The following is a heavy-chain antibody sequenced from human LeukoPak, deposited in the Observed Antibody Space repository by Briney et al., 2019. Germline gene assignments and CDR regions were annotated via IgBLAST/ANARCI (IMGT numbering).Heavy chain of an antibody. J-gene: IGHJ4*02. D-gene: IGHD3-10*01. V-gene: IGHV3-9*01. CDR3: AKGQNSRWYGGPQDY. CDR1: GFTFDDYA. Sequence: PGGSLRLSCAATGFTFDDYAMHWVRQAPGKGLEWLSGISWNSGSIAYADSVKGRFTISRDNAKNSLYLQMNSLRVEDTALYYCAKGQNSRWYGGPQDYWGQGTLVTVSS. CDR2: ISWNSGSI.